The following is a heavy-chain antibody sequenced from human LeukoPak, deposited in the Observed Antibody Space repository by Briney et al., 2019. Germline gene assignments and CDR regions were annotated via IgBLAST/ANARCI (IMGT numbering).Heavy chain of an antibody. CDR1: GYTFTGYY. Sequence: GASVKVSCKASGYTFTGYYMHWVRQAPGQGLEWMGMINPSGGSTGFAQEFQGRLTLTRDTSTSTFYMELSSLRSEDTAVYYCARSLWFGELPTDYWGQGTLVTVSS. CDR2: INPSGGST. J-gene: IGHJ4*02. D-gene: IGHD3-10*01. V-gene: IGHV1-46*01. CDR3: ARSLWFGELPTDY.